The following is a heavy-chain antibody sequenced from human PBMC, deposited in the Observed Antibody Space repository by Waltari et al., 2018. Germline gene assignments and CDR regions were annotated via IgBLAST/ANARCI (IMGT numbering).Heavy chain of an antibody. V-gene: IGHV4-39*07. CDR2: IYYSGRP. Sequence: QLQLQESGPGLVKPSETLSLTCTVSGGSISSSSYYWGWIRQPPGTGLEWIGSIYYSGRPYYNPSLKSRVTISVDTSKNQFSLKLSSVTAADTAVYYCARDQWELHFDYWGQGTLVTVSS. D-gene: IGHD1-26*01. CDR1: GGSISSSSYY. J-gene: IGHJ4*02. CDR3: ARDQWELHFDY.